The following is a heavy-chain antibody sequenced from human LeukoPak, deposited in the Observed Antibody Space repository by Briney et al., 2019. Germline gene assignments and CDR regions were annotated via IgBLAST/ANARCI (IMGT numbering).Heavy chain of an antibody. CDR2: IDDSGNT. CDR1: GGSISRYY. Sequence: SETLSLTCTVSGGSISRYYWSWIRRPPGKGLEWIGYIDDSGNTNYNPSLKSQVTISVDKSKNQFSLKLSSVTAADTAVYYCASLDGYNQFDPWGQGTLVTVSS. V-gene: IGHV4-59*08. D-gene: IGHD5-24*01. J-gene: IGHJ5*02. CDR3: ASLDGYNQFDP.